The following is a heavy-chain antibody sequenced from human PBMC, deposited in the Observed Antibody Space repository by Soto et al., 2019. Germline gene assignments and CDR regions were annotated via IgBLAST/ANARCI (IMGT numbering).Heavy chain of an antibody. Sequence: EVQLVESGGGLVQPGGSLRLSCAASGFSLSDYSMNWIRQAPGKGLEWVAPISSSSSFIHYAESMKGRFTISRDNAKNSLYLQMNSLSAEDTAVYYCAGSSDDGRDNWGQGTLVTVSS. V-gene: IGHV3-21*01. J-gene: IGHJ4*02. CDR1: GFSLSDYS. D-gene: IGHD1-26*01. CDR2: ISSSSSFI. CDR3: AGSSDDGRDN.